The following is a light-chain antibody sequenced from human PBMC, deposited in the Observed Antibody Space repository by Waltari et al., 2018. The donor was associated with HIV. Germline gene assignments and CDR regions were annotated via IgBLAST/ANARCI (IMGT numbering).Light chain of an antibody. V-gene: IGLV10-54*04. CDR2: RDN. CDR3: ATWDISLSAVV. CDR1: SNHVGNQG. Sequence: QAGLTQPPSVSTDMRQTAPLPCPGHSNHVGNQGAARLQQHHGHPPKLLPYRDNKRPSGISERFSASRSGNTASLTITGVQPEDEADYFCATWDISLSAVVFGGGTTLTVL. J-gene: IGLJ2*01.